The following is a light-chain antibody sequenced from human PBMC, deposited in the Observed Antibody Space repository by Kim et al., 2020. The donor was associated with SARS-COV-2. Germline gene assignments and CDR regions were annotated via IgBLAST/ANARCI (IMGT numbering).Light chain of an antibody. CDR2: GAS. CDR3: QQYKNWPLT. Sequence: SPEDRATLSCRASQTVTSNLAWYQQKPGQAPRLLIFGASTMATGVPARFTGIGSGTEFTLTISSLQSEDFAVYYCQQYKNWPLTFGGGTKVDIK. J-gene: IGKJ4*01. CDR1: QTVTSN. V-gene: IGKV3D-15*01.